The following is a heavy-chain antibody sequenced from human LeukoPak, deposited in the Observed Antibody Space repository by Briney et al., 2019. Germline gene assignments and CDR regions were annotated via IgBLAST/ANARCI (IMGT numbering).Heavy chain of an antibody. CDR2: ISGTSRYI. D-gene: IGHD3-22*01. Sequence: PGGSLRLSCAASGFTFSNAWMNWVRQAPGKGLEWVSSISGTSRYIYYVDSVKGRFTISRDNAQNSLYLQMNSLTAEDTAVYYCARGGYYYDSSGYLWYFDYWGQGTLVTVSS. CDR3: ARGGYYYDSSGYLWYFDY. V-gene: IGHV3-21*01. CDR1: GFTFSNAW. J-gene: IGHJ4*02.